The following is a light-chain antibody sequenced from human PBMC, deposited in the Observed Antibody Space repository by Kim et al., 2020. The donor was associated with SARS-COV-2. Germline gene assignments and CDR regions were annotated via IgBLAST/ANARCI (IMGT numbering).Light chain of an antibody. CDR3: PQTYGTPPT. CDR1: QSVSKF. V-gene: IGKV1-39*01. J-gene: IGKJ2*01. Sequence: SASVGDRVTITCRTSQSVSKFLNWYRQRPEEAPKLLVYTASTLQSGVPSRFSGSGSRTDFTLTISNLQPEDFATYYCPQTYGTPPTFVQGTKLEI. CDR2: TAS.